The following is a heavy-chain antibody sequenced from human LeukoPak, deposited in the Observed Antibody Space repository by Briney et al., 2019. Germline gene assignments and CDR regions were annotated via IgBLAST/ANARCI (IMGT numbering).Heavy chain of an antibody. Sequence: PSETLSLTCTVSGYSISSGYCWGWIRQPPGKGLEWIGSIYHSGSTYYNPSLKSRVTISVDTSKNQFSLKLSSVTAADTAVYYCAGGYCSSTSCYTLADYYYYMDVWGKGTTVTVSS. J-gene: IGHJ6*03. D-gene: IGHD2-2*02. CDR2: IYHSGST. CDR1: GYSISSGYC. V-gene: IGHV4-38-2*02. CDR3: AGGYCSSTSCYTLADYYYYMDV.